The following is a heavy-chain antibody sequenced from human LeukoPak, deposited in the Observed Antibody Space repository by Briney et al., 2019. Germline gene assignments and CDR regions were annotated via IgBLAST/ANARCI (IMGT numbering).Heavy chain of an antibody. Sequence: GASVKVSCKASGYTFTGYYMHWVRQAPGQGLEWMGWINPNSGGTNYAQKFQGRVTMTRDTSISTAYMELSRLRSDDTAVYYCARSLHYDSSGYYDAFDIWGQGTMVTVSS. CDR3: ARSLHYDSSGYYDAFDI. CDR1: GYTFTGYY. J-gene: IGHJ3*02. CDR2: INPNSGGT. D-gene: IGHD3-22*01. V-gene: IGHV1-2*02.